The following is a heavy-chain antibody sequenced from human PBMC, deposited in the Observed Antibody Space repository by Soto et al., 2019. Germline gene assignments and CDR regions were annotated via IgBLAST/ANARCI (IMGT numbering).Heavy chain of an antibody. CDR1: GFTFSSYA. Sequence: GSLRLSCAASGFTFSSYAMSWVRQAPGKGLEWVSAISGSGGSTYYADSVKGRFTISRDNSKNTLYLQMNSLRAEDTAVYYCARYCSSTSCRQDAFDIWGQGTMVTVSS. V-gene: IGHV3-23*01. CDR3: ARYCSSTSCRQDAFDI. CDR2: ISGSGGST. D-gene: IGHD2-2*01. J-gene: IGHJ3*02.